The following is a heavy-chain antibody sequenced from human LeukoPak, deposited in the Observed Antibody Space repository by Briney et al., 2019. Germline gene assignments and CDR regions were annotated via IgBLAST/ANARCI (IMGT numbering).Heavy chain of an antibody. J-gene: IGHJ6*03. CDR3: ARAGCSSTSCYENYYYYMDV. V-gene: IGHV3-23*01. Sequence: GGSLRLSCAASGFTFSTYGMSWVRQAPGKGLEWVSTISGGGVSTYYADSVKGRFTISRDNSKNTLFLQMNSLRAEDTAVYYCARAGCSSTSCYENYYYYMDVWGKGTTVTISS. CDR1: GFTFSTYG. D-gene: IGHD2-2*01. CDR2: ISGGGVST.